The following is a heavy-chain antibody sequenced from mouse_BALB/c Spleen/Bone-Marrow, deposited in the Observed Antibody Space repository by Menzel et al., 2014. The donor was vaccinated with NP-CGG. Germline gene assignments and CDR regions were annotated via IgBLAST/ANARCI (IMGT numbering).Heavy chain of an antibody. CDR2: IYHGDDDT. Sequence: VKLVESGAELVRPGSSVKISCKASGYAFSIYWMNWVKQRPGQGLEWIGQIYHGDDDTDYNGKFKGKATLTADRSSSTAYMQLNSLTSEDSAVYFCARGGISIDYWGQGTTLTVSS. J-gene: IGHJ2*01. V-gene: IGHV1-80*01. CDR1: GYAFSIYW. CDR3: ARGGISIDY.